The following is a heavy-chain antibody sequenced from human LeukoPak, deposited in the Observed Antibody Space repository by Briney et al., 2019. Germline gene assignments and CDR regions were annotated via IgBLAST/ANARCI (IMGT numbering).Heavy chain of an antibody. D-gene: IGHD6-19*01. Sequence: GASVKVSCKVSGYTFSSYHMHWVRQAPGQGLEWMGIINPSDGNTGYAQKFQGRVTMTRNTSISTAYMELSSLRSEDTAVYYCARNGLVFGGPDSGSWWFDPWGQGTLVTVSS. CDR2: INPSDGNT. V-gene: IGHV1-46*01. CDR1: GYTFSSYH. J-gene: IGHJ5*02. CDR3: ARNGLVFGGPDSGSWWFDP.